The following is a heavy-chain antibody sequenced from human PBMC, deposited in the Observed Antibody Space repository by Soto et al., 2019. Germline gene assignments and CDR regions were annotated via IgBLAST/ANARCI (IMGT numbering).Heavy chain of an antibody. D-gene: IGHD4-17*01. V-gene: IGHV4-34*01. J-gene: IGHJ4*02. CDR1: GGSFSGYY. CDR3: ARGDRLRTYGGNGQYYFDY. Sequence: SETLSLTCAVYGGSFSGYYWSWIRQPPGKGLEWIGEINHSGSTNYNPSLKSRVTISVDTSKNQFSLKLSSVTAADTAVYYCARGDRLRTYGGNGQYYFDYWGQGTLVTVS. CDR2: INHSGST.